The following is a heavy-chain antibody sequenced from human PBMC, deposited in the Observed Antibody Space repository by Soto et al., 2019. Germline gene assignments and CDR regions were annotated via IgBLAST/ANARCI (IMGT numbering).Heavy chain of an antibody. CDR3: TRGDGIAARPFDY. D-gene: IGHD6-6*01. Sequence: PGGSLRLSCAASVFTFSSYWMHWVRQAPGKGLVWVSRINSDGSSTRYADSVKGRFTISRDNAKNTLYLQMNSLRAEDTAVYYCTRGDGIAARPFDYWGQGAQVTSPQ. V-gene: IGHV3-74*01. CDR1: VFTFSSYW. J-gene: IGHJ4*02. CDR2: INSDGSST.